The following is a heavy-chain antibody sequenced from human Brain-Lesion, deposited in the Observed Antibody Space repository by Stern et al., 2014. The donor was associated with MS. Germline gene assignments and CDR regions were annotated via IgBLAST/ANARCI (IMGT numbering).Heavy chain of an antibody. CDR1: GGSVSSTSYA. J-gene: IGHJ5*02. CDR2: IYYSGDT. D-gene: IGHD2-15*01. CDR3: AGEEDIRYCSGGSCTGNWFDP. V-gene: IGHV4-39*01. Sequence: QVQLVESGPGLVKPSETLSLTCTVAGGSVSSTSYAWAWIRQPPGKGLEGIGTIYYSGDTYYSPCLKSRLTISLATSKNPFSPHRGLVTAADTAVYYCAGEEDIRYCSGGSCTGNWFDPWGQGTLVTVSS.